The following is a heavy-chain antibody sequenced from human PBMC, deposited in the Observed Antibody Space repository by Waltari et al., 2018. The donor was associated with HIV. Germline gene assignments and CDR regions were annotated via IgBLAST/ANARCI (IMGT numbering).Heavy chain of an antibody. CDR2: VYPGGNT. J-gene: IGHJ3*02. Sequence: QVQLQESGPGLVKPSGTLALTCAVSGGSISSSNWWSWVCLPPGKGLEWIGEVYPGGNTNYNPSLKSRVTISLDKSKNQFSLKLSSVTAADTAIYHCARDRAIVIVPAARSAFDIWGQGTMVTVSS. V-gene: IGHV4-4*02. D-gene: IGHD2-2*01. CDR3: ARDRAIVIVPAARSAFDI. CDR1: GGSISSSNW.